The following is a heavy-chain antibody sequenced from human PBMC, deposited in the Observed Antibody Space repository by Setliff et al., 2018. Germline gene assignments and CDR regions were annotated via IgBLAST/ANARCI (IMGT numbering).Heavy chain of an antibody. CDR3: AKVLAVAGMSTHYGMDV. CDR2: ISGSGGST. Sequence: PGGSLRLSCAASGFTFSSYAMSWVRQAPGKGLEWVSAISGSGGSTYYADSVKGRFTISRDNAKNSLYLQMNSLRAEDTALYYCAKVLAVAGMSTHYGMDVWGQGTTVTVSS. J-gene: IGHJ6*02. V-gene: IGHV3-23*01. D-gene: IGHD6-19*01. CDR1: GFTFSSYA.